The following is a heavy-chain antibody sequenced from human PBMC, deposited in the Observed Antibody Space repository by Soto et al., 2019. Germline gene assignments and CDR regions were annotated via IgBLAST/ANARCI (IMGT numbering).Heavy chain of an antibody. CDR1: GYTFTSYA. V-gene: IGHV1-3*01. D-gene: IGHD2-2*01. CDR2: INAGNGNT. Sequence: ASVKVSCKASGYTFTSYAMHWVRQAPGQRLEWMGWINAGNGNTKYSQKFQGRVTITRDTSASTAYMELSSLRSEDTAVYYCARDNIVVVPAADPFDDWGQGTLVTVSS. J-gene: IGHJ4*02. CDR3: ARDNIVVVPAADPFDD.